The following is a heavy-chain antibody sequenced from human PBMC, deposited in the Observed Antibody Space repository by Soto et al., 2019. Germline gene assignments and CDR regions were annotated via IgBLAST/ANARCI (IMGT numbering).Heavy chain of an antibody. CDR3: ARDQVGASGTSFNDYCGMDV. V-gene: IGHV1-18*01. Sequence: ASVKVSCKASGYTFTSYGISWVRQAPGQGLEWMGWISAYNGNTNYAQKLQGRVTMTTDTSTSTAYMELRSLRSDDTAVYYCARDQVGASGTSFNDYCGMDVWGQGTTVTVSS. J-gene: IGHJ6*02. CDR2: ISAYNGNT. D-gene: IGHD1-1*01. CDR1: GYTFTSYG.